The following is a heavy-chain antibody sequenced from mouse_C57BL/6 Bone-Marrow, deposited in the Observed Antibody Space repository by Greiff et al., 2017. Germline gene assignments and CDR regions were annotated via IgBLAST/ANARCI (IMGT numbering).Heavy chain of an antibody. CDR1: GFTFSSYT. V-gene: IGHV5-9*01. D-gene: IGHD2-2*01. CDR3: ARHYGYDVYTKDY. J-gene: IGHJ4*01. Sequence: EVKLMESGGGLVKPGGSLKLSCAASGFTFSSYTMSWVRQTPEKRLEWVATISGGGGNTYYPDSVKGRFTFSRDNAKNTLYLQMSSLRSEDTALXYCARHYGYDVYTKDYWGQGTSVTVSS. CDR2: ISGGGGNT.